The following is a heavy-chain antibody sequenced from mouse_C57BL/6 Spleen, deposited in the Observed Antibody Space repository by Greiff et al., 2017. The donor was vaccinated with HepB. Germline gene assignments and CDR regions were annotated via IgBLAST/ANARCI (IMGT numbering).Heavy chain of an antibody. CDR3: AIIYYGNYGAMDY. D-gene: IGHD2-1*01. Sequence: QVQLQQPGAELVRPGSSVKLSCKASGYTFTSYWMDWVKQRPGQGLEWIGNIYPSDSETHYNQKFKDKATLTVDKSSSTAYMQLSSLTSEDSAVYYCAIIYYGNYGAMDYWGQGTSVTVSS. V-gene: IGHV1-61*01. CDR2: IYPSDSET. J-gene: IGHJ4*01. CDR1: GYTFTSYW.